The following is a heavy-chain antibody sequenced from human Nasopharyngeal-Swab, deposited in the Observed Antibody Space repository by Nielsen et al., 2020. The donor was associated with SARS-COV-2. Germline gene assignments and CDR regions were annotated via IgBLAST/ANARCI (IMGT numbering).Heavy chain of an antibody. J-gene: IGHJ6*03. CDR1: GGSFSGYC. Sequence: SETLSLTCAVCGGSFSGYCWSWIRQPPGKGLEWIGEVNHSGSTHYNPSLKSRVTISVDTSNNQFSLKLSSVTAADTALYYCARAGDLTAYYSYYMDVWGNGTTVTVSS. V-gene: IGHV4-34*01. CDR2: VNHSGST. D-gene: IGHD2-21*02. CDR3: ARAGDLTAYYSYYMDV.